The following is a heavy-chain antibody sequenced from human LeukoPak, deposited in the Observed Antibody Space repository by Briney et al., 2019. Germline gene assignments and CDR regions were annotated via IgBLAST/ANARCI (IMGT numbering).Heavy chain of an antibody. D-gene: IGHD2-2*01. CDR2: ISSSGSTI. CDR1: GFTFRSYE. CDR3: ATGVPAAR. J-gene: IGHJ4*02. Sequence: GGSLRLSCGASGFTFRSYEMNWVRQAPGKGLEWVSYISSSGSTIYYADSVKGRFTISRDNAKNTLYLQMNSLRAEDTAVYYCATGVPAARWGQGTLVTVSS. V-gene: IGHV3-48*03.